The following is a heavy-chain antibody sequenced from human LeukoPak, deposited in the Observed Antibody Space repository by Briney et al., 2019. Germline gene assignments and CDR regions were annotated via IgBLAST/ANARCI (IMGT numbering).Heavy chain of an antibody. CDR2: IYHSGST. D-gene: IGHD1-20*01. J-gene: IGHJ4*02. Sequence: PSETLSLTCAVAGASISNSNWWTWVRQPPGKGLEWIGEIYHSGSTNYKPSLKSRATISVEKSKNQFSLKLSSVTAADTAVYYCASRAPRDNFNRYLPIDYWGQGTLVTVSS. CDR3: ASRAPRDNFNRYLPIDY. V-gene: IGHV4-4*02. CDR1: GASISNSNW.